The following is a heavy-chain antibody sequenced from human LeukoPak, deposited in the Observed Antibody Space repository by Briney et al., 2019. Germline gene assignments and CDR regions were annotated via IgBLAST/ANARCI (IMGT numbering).Heavy chain of an antibody. J-gene: IGHJ6*02. D-gene: IGHD6-25*01. CDR1: GFTFSSYD. Sequence: GGSLRLSCAASGFTFSSYDMHWVRQATGKGLEWVSAIGTAGDTYYPGSAKGRFTISRENAKNSLYLQMNSLRAGDTAVYYCARVRGLYGMDVWGQGTTVTVSS. V-gene: IGHV3-13*01. CDR3: ARVRGLYGMDV. CDR2: IGTAGDT.